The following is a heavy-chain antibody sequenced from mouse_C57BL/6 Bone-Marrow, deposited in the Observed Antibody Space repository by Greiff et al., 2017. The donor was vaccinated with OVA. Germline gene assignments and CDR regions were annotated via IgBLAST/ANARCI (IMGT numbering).Heavy chain of an antibody. V-gene: IGHV5-15*01. Sequence: EVKLVESGGGLVQPGGSLKLSCAASGFTFSDYGMAWVRQAPRKGPEWVAFISNLAYSIYYADTVTGRFTISRENAKNTLYLEMSSLRSEDTAMYYCARHTIANWDAMDYWGKGTSVTVSS. J-gene: IGHJ4*01. CDR3: ARHTIANWDAMDY. D-gene: IGHD4-1*01. CDR1: GFTFSDYG. CDR2: ISNLAYSI.